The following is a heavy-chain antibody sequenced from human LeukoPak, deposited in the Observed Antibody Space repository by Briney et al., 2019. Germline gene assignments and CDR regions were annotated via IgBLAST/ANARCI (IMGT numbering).Heavy chain of an antibody. D-gene: IGHD3-10*01. Sequence: GRSLRLSCAASGFTFDDYAMHWVRQAPGKGLEWVSRISWNSGSIGYADSVKGRFTISRDNAKNTLYLQMSSLRAEDTAMYYCARDKGYGSDYWGPGVQVTVSS. J-gene: IGHJ4*02. CDR3: ARDKGYGSDY. CDR2: ISWNSGSI. V-gene: IGHV3-9*01. CDR1: GFTFDDYA.